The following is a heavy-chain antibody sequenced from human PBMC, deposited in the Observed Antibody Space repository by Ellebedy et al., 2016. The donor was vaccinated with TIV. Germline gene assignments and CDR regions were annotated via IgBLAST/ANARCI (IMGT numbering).Heavy chain of an antibody. D-gene: IGHD3-22*01. Sequence: GESLKISCVGSGFTLSNYGMNWVRLAPGKGLEWVSSISSSSANISYADSVKGRFTISRDNAKNSLFLQMNSLRAEDTAVYCCARLDTYDSGGSYYMDVWGKGTTVTVSS. V-gene: IGHV3-48*04. CDR3: ARLDTYDSGGSYYMDV. J-gene: IGHJ6*03. CDR1: GFTLSNYG. CDR2: ISSSSANI.